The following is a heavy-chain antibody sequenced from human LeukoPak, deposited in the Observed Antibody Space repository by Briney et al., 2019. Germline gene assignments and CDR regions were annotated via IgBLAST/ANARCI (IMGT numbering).Heavy chain of an antibody. CDR2: IRYDGSNK. Sequence: PGGSLRLSCAASGFTFSSYGMHWVRQAPGKGLEWVAFIRYDGSNKYYADSVKGRFTISRDNSKNTLYLQMNSLRAEDTAVYYCAKVAHYYGSGSYHLVESDAFDIWGQGTMVTVSS. J-gene: IGHJ3*02. V-gene: IGHV3-30*02. D-gene: IGHD3-10*01. CDR1: GFTFSSYG. CDR3: AKVAHYYGSGSYHLVESDAFDI.